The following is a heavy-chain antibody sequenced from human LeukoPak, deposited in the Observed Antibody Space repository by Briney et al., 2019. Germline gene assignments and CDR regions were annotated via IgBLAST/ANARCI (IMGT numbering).Heavy chain of an antibody. CDR2: IDKKDKGYATAT. CDR1: GFTLSGSA. D-gene: IGHD1-26*01. V-gene: IGHV3-73*01. CDR3: TRDSGTYNWFDP. J-gene: IGHJ5*02. Sequence: PGGSLRLSCAASGFTLSGSAIHWVRQSSGKGLEWVGQIDKKDKGYATATAYAASVKGRLTISRDDSINTAYLQMKSLKTEDTALYYCTRDSGTYNWFDPWGQGTLVTVSS.